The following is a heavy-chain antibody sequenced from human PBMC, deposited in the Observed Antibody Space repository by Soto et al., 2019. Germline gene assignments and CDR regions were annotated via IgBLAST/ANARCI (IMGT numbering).Heavy chain of an antibody. Sequence: PSETLSLTCTVSAGSIQGYYWSWSRQPPGKGLEWIGYMYYTGDTNYNPSLKSRVAISIDTSKNVISLNLNSVTAADTAVYYCARLVTGEAAGTFWFDPWGQGTRVTVSS. CDR3: ARLVTGEAAGTFWFDP. J-gene: IGHJ5*02. V-gene: IGHV4-59*01. D-gene: IGHD6-19*01. CDR1: AGSIQGYY. CDR2: MYYTGDT.